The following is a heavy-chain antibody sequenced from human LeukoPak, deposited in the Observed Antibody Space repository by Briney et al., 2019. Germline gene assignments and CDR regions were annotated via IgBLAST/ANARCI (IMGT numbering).Heavy chain of an antibody. Sequence: NPSETLSLTCTVSGGSISSGSYYCGRIRQPPGKGLEWIGSIYYSGSTYYNPSLKSRVTISLDTSKNQFSLRLSSVTAADTAVYFCARDVSNPWGQGTMVTVSS. J-gene: IGHJ3*01. CDR2: IYYSGST. V-gene: IGHV4-39*01. CDR3: ARDVSNP. D-gene: IGHD3-16*01. CDR1: GGSISSGSYY.